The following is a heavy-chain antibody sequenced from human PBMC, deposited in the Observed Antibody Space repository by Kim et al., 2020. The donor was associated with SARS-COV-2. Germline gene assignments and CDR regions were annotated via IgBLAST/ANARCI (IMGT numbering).Heavy chain of an antibody. D-gene: IGHD3-3*01. CDR1: GFTFSSYA. V-gene: IGHV3-30-3*01. CDR3: ARGGLLRFLEWPPTYWYFDL. J-gene: IGHJ2*01. Sequence: GGSLRLSCAASGFTFSSYAMHWVRQAPGKGLEWVAVISYDGSNKYYADSVKGRFTISRDNSKNTLYLQMNSLRAEYTAVYYCARGGLLRFLEWPPTYWYFDLWGRGTLVTVSS. CDR2: ISYDGSNK.